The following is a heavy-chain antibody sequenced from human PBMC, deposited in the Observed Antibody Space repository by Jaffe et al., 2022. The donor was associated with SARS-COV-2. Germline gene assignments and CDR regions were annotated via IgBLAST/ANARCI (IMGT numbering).Heavy chain of an antibody. V-gene: IGHV4-39*01. CDR2: IYYSGST. CDR1: GGSISSSSYY. D-gene: IGHD6-19*01. Sequence: QLQLQESGPGLVKPSETLSLTCTVSGGSISSSSYYWGWIRQPPGKGLEWIGSIYYSGSTYYNPSLKSRVTISVDTSKNQFSLKLSSVTAADTAVYYCARREWLVPADYWGQGTLVTVSS. CDR3: ARREWLVPADY. J-gene: IGHJ4*02.